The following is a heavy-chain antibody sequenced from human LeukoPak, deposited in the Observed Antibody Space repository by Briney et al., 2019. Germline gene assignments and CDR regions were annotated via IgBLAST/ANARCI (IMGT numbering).Heavy chain of an antibody. CDR2: INPSGGST. D-gene: IGHD3-22*01. Sequence: ASVKVSCKASGYTFTSYYMHWVRQAPGQGLEWMGIINPSGGSTSCAQKFQGRVTMTRDTSTSTVYMELSSLRVEDTAVYYCAKSWNYYDSSGDDALDIWGQGTMVTVSS. CDR3: AKSWNYYDSSGDDALDI. CDR1: GYTFTSYY. V-gene: IGHV1-46*01. J-gene: IGHJ3*02.